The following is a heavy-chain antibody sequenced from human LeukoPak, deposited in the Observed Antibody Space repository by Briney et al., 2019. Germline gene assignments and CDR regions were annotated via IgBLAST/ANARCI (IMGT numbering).Heavy chain of an antibody. CDR3: ARLISGSSGYYHYYYYYYYMDV. D-gene: IGHD3-22*01. Sequence: SQTLSPTCPLSAYSTSIGYYWGCTRLHPGKGREWIATIYQIGTTFYNTSRKSPATISVDTSKNPFSLKLSSVTAADTAVYYCARLISGSSGYYHYYYYYYYMDVWGKGATGTVSS. J-gene: IGHJ6*03. CDR2: IYQIGTT. V-gene: IGHV4-38-2*01. CDR1: AYSTSIGYY.